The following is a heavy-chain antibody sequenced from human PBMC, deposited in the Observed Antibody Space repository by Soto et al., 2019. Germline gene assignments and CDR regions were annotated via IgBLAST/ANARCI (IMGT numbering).Heavy chain of an antibody. V-gene: IGHV4-31*02. D-gene: IGHD4-4*01. CDR3: ARSSYSTRMHFDS. CDR2: IYYSGNT. CDR1: GGSISSGGYY. Sequence: SETLSLTCSVSGGSISSGGYYWIWIRQHPGKGLEWIGYIYYSGNTYYNPSLKSRVTISVDPSKNQFSLKLSSVTAADTAMYYCARSSYSTRMHFDSWGQGTLVTVSS. J-gene: IGHJ4*02.